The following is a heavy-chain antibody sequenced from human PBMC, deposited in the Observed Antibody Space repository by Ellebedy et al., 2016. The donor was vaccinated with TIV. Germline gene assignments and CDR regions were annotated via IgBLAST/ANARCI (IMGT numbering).Heavy chain of an antibody. CDR1: GASLRSYY. J-gene: IGHJ4*02. Sequence: SETLSLTCAVYGASLRSYYWSWIRQSPGKGLEWIGEISQSGGTKYNLSHNSRVTITLDASNNQFYLGLSSVTAADTAVYYCAAQTWNYYNWGPGTLVTVSS. D-gene: IGHD1-7*01. CDR2: ISQSGGT. V-gene: IGHV4-34*01. CDR3: AAQTWNYYN.